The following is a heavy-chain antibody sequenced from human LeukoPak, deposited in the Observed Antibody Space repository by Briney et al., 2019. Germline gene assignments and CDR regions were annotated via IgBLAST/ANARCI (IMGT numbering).Heavy chain of an antibody. CDR1: GGSLSGYY. V-gene: IGHV4-34*01. J-gene: IGHJ1*01. Sequence: SETLSLTCAVYGGSLSGYYWSWIRQPPGKGLEWIGEINHSGSTNYNPSLKSRVTISVDTSKNQFSLKLSSVTAADTAVYYCARPRTSSRYFQHWGQGTLVTVSS. D-gene: IGHD3-10*01. CDR3: ARPRTSSRYFQH. CDR2: INHSGST.